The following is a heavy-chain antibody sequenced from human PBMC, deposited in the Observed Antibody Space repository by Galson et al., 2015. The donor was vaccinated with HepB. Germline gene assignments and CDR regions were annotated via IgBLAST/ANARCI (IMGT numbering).Heavy chain of an antibody. CDR1: GFSFSSYA. D-gene: IGHD1-1*01. J-gene: IGHJ4*02. CDR2: IAASGDTT. V-gene: IGHV3-23*01. CDR3: AKDQPTIMYYFDY. Sequence: SLRLSCAVSGFSFSSYAMIWVRQAPGKGLEWVSSIAASGDTTYYADSVKGRFTITGDNSKNTLYLQMDTLRAEDTAIYYCAKDQPTIMYYFDYWGQGTLVTVSS.